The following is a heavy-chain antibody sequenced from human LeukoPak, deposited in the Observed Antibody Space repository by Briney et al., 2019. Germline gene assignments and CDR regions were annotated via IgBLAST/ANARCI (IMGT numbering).Heavy chain of an antibody. CDR3: ARNITIFGVVKS. J-gene: IGHJ4*02. CDR2: INHSGST. V-gene: IGHV4-34*01. Sequence: SETLSLTCAVYGGSFSGYYWGWIRQPPGKGLEWIGEINHSGSTNYNPSLKSRVTISLDTSKNQFSLKLSSVTAADTAVYYCARNITIFGVVKSRGQGTLVTVSS. D-gene: IGHD3-3*01. CDR1: GGSFSGYY.